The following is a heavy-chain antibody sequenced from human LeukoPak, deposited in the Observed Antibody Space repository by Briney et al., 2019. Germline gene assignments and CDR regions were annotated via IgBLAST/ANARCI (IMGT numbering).Heavy chain of an antibody. D-gene: IGHD5-24*01. V-gene: IGHV3-30*02. CDR2: IRYDESNK. CDR1: GFTLSSYG. CDR3: AKAQKMAPWTYAFDI. Sequence: PGGSLRLSCAASGFTLSSYGMHWFRQAPGKGLEWVAFIRYDESNKYYADSVKGRFTISRDNSRNTLYLQMTSLRAEDTAVYYCAKAQKMAPWTYAFDIWGQGTMVTVSS. J-gene: IGHJ3*02.